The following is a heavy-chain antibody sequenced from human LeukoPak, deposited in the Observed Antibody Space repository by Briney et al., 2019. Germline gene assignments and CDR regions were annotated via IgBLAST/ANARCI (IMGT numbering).Heavy chain of an antibody. D-gene: IGHD6-19*01. Sequence: GGSLRLSFAASGFTFSSYSMNWVRQAPGKGLEWVAVISYDGSNKYYADSVKGRFTISRDNSKNTLYLQMNSLRAEDTAVYYCAKDSGIAVAGPADFDYWGQGTLVTVSS. CDR1: GFTFSSYS. J-gene: IGHJ4*02. CDR2: ISYDGSNK. CDR3: AKDSGIAVAGPADFDY. V-gene: IGHV3-30*18.